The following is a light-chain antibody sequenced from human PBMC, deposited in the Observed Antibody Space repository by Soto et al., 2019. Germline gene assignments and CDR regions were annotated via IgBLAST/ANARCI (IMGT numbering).Light chain of an antibody. Sequence: QSVLTQPASVSGSPGQSFTISCTGTSSDVGGYNYVSWYQQHPGKAPQLMIYEVSNRPSGVSNRFSGSKSGNTASLTISGLQAEDEGDYYCSSYTTTTRVFGGGTKLTVL. CDR1: SSDVGGYNY. J-gene: IGLJ3*02. CDR3: SSYTTTTRV. V-gene: IGLV2-14*01. CDR2: EVS.